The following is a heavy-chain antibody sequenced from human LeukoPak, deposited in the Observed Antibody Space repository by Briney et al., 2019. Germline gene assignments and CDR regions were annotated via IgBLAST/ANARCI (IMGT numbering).Heavy chain of an antibody. Sequence: SETLSLTCTVSGGSISNYYWGWIRQPPGKGLEWIGYIYYSGTTKYNPSLKSRVTISVDMSMNQFSLKLRSVTAADTAVYYCARERYSGGTFDYWGQGTLVTVSS. CDR3: ARERYSGGTFDY. D-gene: IGHD5-12*01. V-gene: IGHV4-59*01. J-gene: IGHJ4*02. CDR2: IYYSGTT. CDR1: GGSISNYY.